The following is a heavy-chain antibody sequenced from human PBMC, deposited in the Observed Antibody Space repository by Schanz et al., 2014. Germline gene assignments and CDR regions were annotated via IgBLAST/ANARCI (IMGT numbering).Heavy chain of an antibody. D-gene: IGHD4-4*01. V-gene: IGHV4-39*01. Sequence: QVQLQQWGAGLLKPSETLSLTCTVSGGSISSSNHYWGWIRQPPGKGLEWIGSTMDYSGSTHYNPYYTPSLKSRFPISVDPSKTQVSLKLPSVPAADTAVFYCARRDNYLSAFDIWGQGTMVTVSS. CDR1: GGSISSSNHY. J-gene: IGHJ3*02. CDR2: MDYSGST. CDR3: ARRDNYLSAFDI.